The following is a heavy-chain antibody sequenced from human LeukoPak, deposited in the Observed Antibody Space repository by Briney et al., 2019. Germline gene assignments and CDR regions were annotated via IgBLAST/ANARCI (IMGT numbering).Heavy chain of an antibody. J-gene: IGHJ4*02. CDR3: ARFLEWFDY. D-gene: IGHD3-3*01. CDR1: GFTFSSYS. Sequence: GGSLRLSCAASGFTFSSYSMNWVRQAPGKGLEWVAVISYDGSNKYYADSVKGRFTISRDNSKNTLYLQMNSLRAEDTAVYYCARFLEWFDYWGQGTLVTVSS. V-gene: IGHV3-30*03. CDR2: ISYDGSNK.